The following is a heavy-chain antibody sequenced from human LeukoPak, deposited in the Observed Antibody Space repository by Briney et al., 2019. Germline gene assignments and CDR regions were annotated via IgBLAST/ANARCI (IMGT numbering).Heavy chain of an antibody. Sequence: PGGSLRLSCAASGFTFSSYGMHWVRQAPGKGLEWVAVISYDGSNKYYADSVKGRFTISRDNSKNTLYPQMNSLRAEDTAVYYCAKSGIAAAGTRFFDYWGQGTLVTVSS. CDR1: GFTFSSYG. J-gene: IGHJ4*02. V-gene: IGHV3-30*18. D-gene: IGHD6-13*01. CDR2: ISYDGSNK. CDR3: AKSGIAAAGTRFFDY.